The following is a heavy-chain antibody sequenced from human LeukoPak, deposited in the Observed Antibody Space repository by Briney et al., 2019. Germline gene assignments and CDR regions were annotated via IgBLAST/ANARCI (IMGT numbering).Heavy chain of an antibody. CDR2: INHSGST. J-gene: IGHJ4*02. CDR1: GGSFSGYY. CDR3: ARDTLTMVRGVIV. Sequence: PETLSLTCAVYGGSFSGYYWSWIRQPPGKGLEWIGEINHSGSTNYNPSLKSRVTISVDTSKNQFSLKLSSVTAADTAVYYCARDTLTMVRGVIVWGQGTLVTVSS. V-gene: IGHV4-34*01. D-gene: IGHD3-10*01.